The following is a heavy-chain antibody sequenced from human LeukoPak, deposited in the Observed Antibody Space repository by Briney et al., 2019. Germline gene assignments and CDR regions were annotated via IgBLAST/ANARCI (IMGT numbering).Heavy chain of an antibody. V-gene: IGHV4-59*01. D-gene: IGHD7-27*01. Sequence: PSETLSLTCTVSGGSTTSYYWSWIRQPPGKGLEWIGYIYYSGSTNYNPSLKNRVTISVDTSKNQFSLKLSSVTAADTAVYYCARAPPNWGSWGYFDYWGQGTLVTVSS. CDR2: IYYSGST. CDR3: ARAPPNWGSWGYFDY. J-gene: IGHJ4*02. CDR1: GGSTTSYY.